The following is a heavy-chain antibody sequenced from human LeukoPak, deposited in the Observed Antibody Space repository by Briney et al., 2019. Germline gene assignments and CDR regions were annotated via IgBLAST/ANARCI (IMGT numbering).Heavy chain of an antibody. CDR2: ISGSGEST. J-gene: IGHJ5*02. Sequence: GGSLRLPCAASGFSFSSFAMSWVRQAPGKGLEWVSAISGSGESTYYEDSVKGRFTISRDNSKNTLYLQMNSLRAEDTAVYYCAKDLEDIVVVPADWFDPWGQGTLVTVSS. V-gene: IGHV3-23*01. D-gene: IGHD2-2*01. CDR1: GFSFSSFA. CDR3: AKDLEDIVVVPADWFDP.